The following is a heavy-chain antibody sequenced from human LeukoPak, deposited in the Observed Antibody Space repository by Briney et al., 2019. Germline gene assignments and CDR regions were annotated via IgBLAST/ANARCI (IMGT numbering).Heavy chain of an antibody. CDR2: MNPNSGNT. CDR3: ARGGEENSFDY. V-gene: IGHV1-8*03. CDR1: GYTFTGYY. J-gene: IGHJ4*02. D-gene: IGHD1/OR15-1a*01. Sequence: ASVKVSCKASGYTFTGYYMHWVRQAPGQGLEWMGWMNPNSGNTGYAQKFQGRVTITRNTSISTAYMELSSLRSEDTAVYYCARGGEENSFDYWGQGTLVTVSS.